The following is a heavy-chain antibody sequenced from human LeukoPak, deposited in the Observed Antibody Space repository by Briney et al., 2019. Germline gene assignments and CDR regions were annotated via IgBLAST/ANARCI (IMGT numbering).Heavy chain of an antibody. J-gene: IGHJ5*02. CDR2: IKEDGSEK. CDR1: GFTLSNYW. D-gene: IGHD3-3*01. V-gene: IGHV3-7*03. CDR3: AGGFRSSGDL. Sequence: PGGSLRLSCAASGFTLSNYWMNWVRQAPGKGLEWVANIKEDGSEKYYVDSVKGRFTISRDNAKNSLYLQMNSLRVEDTALYYCAGGFRSSGDLWGQGTLVTVSS.